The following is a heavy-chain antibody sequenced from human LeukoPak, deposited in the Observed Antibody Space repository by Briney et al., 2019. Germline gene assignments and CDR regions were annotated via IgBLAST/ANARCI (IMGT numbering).Heavy chain of an antibody. Sequence: GSLRLSCAASGFTFTNYAMHWVRQPPGKGLEWIGDRYHSGGTNYNPSLKSRVTISVDTSKNQFSLELNSVTAADTAVYYCGAYRTLDDAFDIWGQGTLVTVSS. D-gene: IGHD3-16*01. CDR2: RYHSGGT. CDR1: GFTFTNYA. V-gene: IGHV4-34*08. J-gene: IGHJ3*02. CDR3: GAYRTLDDAFDI.